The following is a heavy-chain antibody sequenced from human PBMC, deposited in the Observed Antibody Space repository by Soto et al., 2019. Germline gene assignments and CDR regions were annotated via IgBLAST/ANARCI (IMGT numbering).Heavy chain of an antibody. V-gene: IGHV3-74*01. CDR1: GFAFSSYW. CDR3: ARDGFWSGEGGGGMDV. Sequence: GGSLRLSSAASGFAFSSYWVHWVRQAPGKGLVWVSRINSDGSSTSYADSVKGRFTISRDNAKNTLYLQMNSLRAEDTAVYYCARDGFWSGEGGGGMDVWGQGTTVTVSS. D-gene: IGHD3-3*01. CDR2: INSDGSST. J-gene: IGHJ6*02.